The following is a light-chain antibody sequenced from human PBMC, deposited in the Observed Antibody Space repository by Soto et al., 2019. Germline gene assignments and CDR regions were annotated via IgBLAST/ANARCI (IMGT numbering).Light chain of an antibody. CDR3: QQYSSWPLT. V-gene: IGKV3-15*01. J-gene: IGKJ4*01. CDR1: QSVINSC. Sequence: ENVMTQSPGTLSVSPGEIATLSCRASQSVINSCLAWYQQKPGQAPRLLIYGVSTRATGIPARFSGSGSGTEFTLTISSLQSEDFAIYYCQQYSSWPLTFGGGTKVEIK. CDR2: GVS.